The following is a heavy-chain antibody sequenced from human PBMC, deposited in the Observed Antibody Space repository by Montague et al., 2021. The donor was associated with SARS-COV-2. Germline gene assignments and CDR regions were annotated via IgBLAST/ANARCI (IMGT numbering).Heavy chain of an antibody. Sequence: SETLSLTCAVSGGSIRNYYWSWIRQPPGRGLEWIAYIYDSGNVDYNPSLKSRVTILVDTSENQFSLKLSSVTAADTAAYYCAAQTDYYYYSLDVWGQGTTATVS. CDR3: AAQTDYYYYSLDV. V-gene: IGHV4-59*08. J-gene: IGHJ6*02. CDR2: IYDSGNV. CDR1: GGSIRNYY.